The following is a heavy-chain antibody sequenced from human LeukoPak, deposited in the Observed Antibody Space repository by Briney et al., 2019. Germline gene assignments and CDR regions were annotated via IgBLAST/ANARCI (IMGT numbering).Heavy chain of an antibody. CDR3: ARGDVGGRLWLLWFGELDY. Sequence: ASVKVSCKASGYTFTSYGISWVRQAPGQGLEWMGWISAYNGNTNYAQKLQGRVTMTTDTSTSTAYMELRSLRSDDTAVYYCARGDVGGRLWLLWFGELDYWGQGTLVTVSS. CDR1: GYTFTSYG. J-gene: IGHJ4*02. V-gene: IGHV1-18*01. D-gene: IGHD3-10*01. CDR2: ISAYNGNT.